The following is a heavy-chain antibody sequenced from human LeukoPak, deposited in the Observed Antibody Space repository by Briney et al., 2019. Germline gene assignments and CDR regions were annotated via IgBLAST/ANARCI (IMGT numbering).Heavy chain of an antibody. CDR3: ARPRTYYYDSSGYYYFDY. D-gene: IGHD3-22*01. CDR2: NIPIFGTA. J-gene: IGHJ4*02. Sequence: GASVKVSCKASGGTFSSYAISWVRQAPGQGLEWMGGNIPIFGTANYAQKFQGRVTITADESTSTAYMELSSLRSEDTAVYYCARPRTYYYDSSGYYYFDYWGQGTLVTVSS. CDR1: GGTFSSYA. V-gene: IGHV1-69*01.